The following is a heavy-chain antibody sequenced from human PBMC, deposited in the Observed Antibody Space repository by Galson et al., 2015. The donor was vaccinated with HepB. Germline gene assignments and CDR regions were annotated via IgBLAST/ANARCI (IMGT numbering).Heavy chain of an antibody. J-gene: IGHJ5*02. V-gene: IGHV3-21*04. D-gene: IGHD4-23*01. Sequence: SLRLSCAASGVTLRSYTMNWVRQAPGRGLEWISSISSSSTYIYYVDSVKGRFTISRDNTKNVLYLHMDSLRAEDTAVYYCARAGSGGQNWFDPWGQGTLVTVSS. CDR2: ISSSSTYI. CDR3: ARAGSGGQNWFDP. CDR1: GVTLRSYT.